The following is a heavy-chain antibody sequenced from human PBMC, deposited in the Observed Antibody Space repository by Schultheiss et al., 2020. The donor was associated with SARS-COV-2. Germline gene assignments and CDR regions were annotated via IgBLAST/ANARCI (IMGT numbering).Heavy chain of an antibody. D-gene: IGHD1-26*01. CDR2: IWYDGNNK. J-gene: IGHJ4*02. Sequence: GESLKISCTASGFTFSNAWMSWVRQAPGKGLEWVTVIWYDGNNKYYADSVKGRFTISRDNSKNTLYLQMNSLRAEDTAVYYCAREFSGSNYYDFDYWGQGTLVTVSS. V-gene: IGHV3-33*01. CDR1: GFTFSNAW. CDR3: AREFSGSNYYDFDY.